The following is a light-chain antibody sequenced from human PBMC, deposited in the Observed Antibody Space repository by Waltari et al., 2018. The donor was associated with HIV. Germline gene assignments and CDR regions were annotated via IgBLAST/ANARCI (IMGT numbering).Light chain of an antibody. CDR2: GAS. CDR1: QSCTSSF. CDR3: QQYGYSPYS. Sequence: EMVLTQTTGKRSLSQGERATHACRASQSCTSSFLGWYQQKAGQAPRLLIYGASGRATGIPDRFSCSASVTDFTLTISRLEPEDFAVYYCQQYGYSPYSFGQLTQLEIK. J-gene: IGKJ2*03. V-gene: IGKV3-20*01.